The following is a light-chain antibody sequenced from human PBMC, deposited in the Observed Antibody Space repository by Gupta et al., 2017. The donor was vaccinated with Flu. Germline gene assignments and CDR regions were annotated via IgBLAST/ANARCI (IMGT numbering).Light chain of an antibody. J-gene: IGKJ2*01. CDR2: DAS. CDR1: QSVGTY. V-gene: IGKV3-11*01. CDR3: QKRSNWPPYT. Sequence: EIVLTQSPGTLSLSPGERATLSCRASQSVGTYLAWYQQKPGQTPRLLIYDASHRATGIPARFSGSGSGTDLTLTISSREQEDFAVYYCQKRSNWPPYTFGQGTRLEI.